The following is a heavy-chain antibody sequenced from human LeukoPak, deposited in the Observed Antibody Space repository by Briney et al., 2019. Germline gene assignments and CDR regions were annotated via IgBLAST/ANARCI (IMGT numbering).Heavy chain of an antibody. J-gene: IGHJ4*02. V-gene: IGHV3-48*02. Sequence: GGSLRLSCAASEFAFSTYNMNWVRQAPGKGLEWVSYISTGSSTTYYADSVKGRFTISRDNVENSLYLQMNSLRDEDTAVYYCARVAAGHSVNYFDYWGQGTLVTVSS. CDR1: EFAFSTYN. CDR2: ISTGSSTT. D-gene: IGHD4-23*01. CDR3: ARVAAGHSVNYFDY.